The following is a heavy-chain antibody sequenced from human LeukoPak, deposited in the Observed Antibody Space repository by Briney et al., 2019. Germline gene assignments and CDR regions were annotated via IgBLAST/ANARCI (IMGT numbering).Heavy chain of an antibody. CDR2: IRYDGSIK. J-gene: IGHJ4*02. CDR1: GLSFSSYG. V-gene: IGHV3-30*02. CDR3: ARVGFWGSYRYFDY. Sequence: PGGSLRLSCAASGLSFSSYGMHWVRQTPGKGLEWVAFIRYDGSIKYYADSVKGRFTISRDNSKYTLYLQMSSLRAEDTAVYYCARVGFWGSYRYFDYWGQGTLVTVSS. D-gene: IGHD3-16*02.